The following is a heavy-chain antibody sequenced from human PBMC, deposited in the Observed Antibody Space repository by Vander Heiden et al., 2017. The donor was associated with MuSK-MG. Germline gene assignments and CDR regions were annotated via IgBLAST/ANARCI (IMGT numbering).Heavy chain of an antibody. V-gene: IGHV5-51*01. D-gene: IGHD5-12*01. J-gene: IGHJ4*01. CDR2: IYVGDSDT. Sequence: EVQLAQSGAAVKKPGESLRISCQGSGYSFSSYWIAWVRQMAGKGLEWMGIIYVGDSDTRYSPSFQGQVTISADKSISTAYLQWSSLKASDTAMYYFARRGDGYNHNFDYWGHGTLVTVSS. CDR1: GYSFSSYW. CDR3: ARRGDGYNHNFDY.